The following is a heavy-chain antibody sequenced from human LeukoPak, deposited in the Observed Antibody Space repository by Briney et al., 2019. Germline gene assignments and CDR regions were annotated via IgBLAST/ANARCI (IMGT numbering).Heavy chain of an antibody. CDR3: ARELYGRFDP. CDR1: GGTFSTYA. J-gene: IGHJ5*02. D-gene: IGHD3-10*01. CDR2: SNPYNGNT. Sequence: ASVKVSCKASGGTFSTYAISWGRQAPGQGLEWVGWSNPYNGNTKSAQKVQGRVTMTSDTSTSTAYMELRSLRSDDTAVYYCARELYGRFDPWGQGTLVTVSS. V-gene: IGHV1-18*01.